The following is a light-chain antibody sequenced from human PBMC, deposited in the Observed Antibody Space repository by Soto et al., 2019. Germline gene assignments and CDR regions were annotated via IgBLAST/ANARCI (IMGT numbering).Light chain of an antibody. Sequence: EIRMKQSPATLSVYKGERATLSCGATHSLRNKLARYQQKPGQAPRLLIYDASTRATGIPPRFSGSGSGTEFTLTISSLQSEDFVVYYCQQYNSWPPITFGQGTLLEIK. J-gene: IGKJ5*01. V-gene: IGKV3-15*01. CDR3: QQYNSWPPIT. CDR1: HSLRNK. CDR2: DAS.